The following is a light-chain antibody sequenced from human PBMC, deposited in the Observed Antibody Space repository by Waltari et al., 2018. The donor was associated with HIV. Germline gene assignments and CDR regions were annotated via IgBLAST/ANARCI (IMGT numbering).Light chain of an antibody. CDR3: QQYIGSPRT. CDR2: GAS. Sequence: EIALTQSPGTLSLSPGDRATLSCRASQTISSTYLAWYQQKPGQDPRLLIYGASSRATGIPDRFSGSGSGTDFTLTISSLEPEDCAVYYCQQYIGSPRTFGQGTKVELK. V-gene: IGKV3-20*01. J-gene: IGKJ1*01. CDR1: QTISSTY.